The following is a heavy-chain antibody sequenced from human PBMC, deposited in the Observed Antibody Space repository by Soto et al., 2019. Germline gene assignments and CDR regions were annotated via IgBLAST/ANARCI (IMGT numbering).Heavy chain of an antibody. Sequence: QVHLVQSGAEVKKPGASVKVSCKASGYTFTSYGITWVRQAPGQGLEWMGWISAHNGNTDYAQKLQGRVIVTRDTSTSTACMELRSLLSDDTAVYYCARGRYGDYWGQGARVTVSS. CDR3: ARGRYGDY. D-gene: IGHD1-1*01. CDR2: ISAHNGNT. CDR1: GYTFTSYG. V-gene: IGHV1-18*01. J-gene: IGHJ4*02.